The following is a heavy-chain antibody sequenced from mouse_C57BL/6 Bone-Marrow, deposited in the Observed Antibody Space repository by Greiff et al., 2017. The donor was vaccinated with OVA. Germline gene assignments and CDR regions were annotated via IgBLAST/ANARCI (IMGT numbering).Heavy chain of an antibody. CDR2: IYPRSGNT. CDR1: GYTFTSYG. CDR3: ARNCDRDYAIDY. J-gene: IGHJ4*01. D-gene: IGHD4-1*01. V-gene: IGHV1-81*01. Sequence: QVQLKESGAELARPGASVKLSCKASGYTFTSYGISWVKQRTGQGLEWIGEIYPRSGNTYYNEKFKGRATLTADKSSSTAYMELRSLTAEDSAVDSGARNCDRDYAIDYWGQGTSVTVSA.